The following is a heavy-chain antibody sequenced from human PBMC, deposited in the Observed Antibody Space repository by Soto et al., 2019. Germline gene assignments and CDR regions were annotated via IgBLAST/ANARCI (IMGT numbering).Heavy chain of an antibody. CDR2: IFPSDSDT. CDR1: GYRFTSYW. J-gene: IGHJ5*02. D-gene: IGHD3-22*01. CDR3: ARKDKSGYFNWFDP. Sequence: GESLKISCRTSGYRFTSYWIAWVRQMPGKGLEWMGIIFPSDSDTRYSPSFQGQVTISADRSTSTVFLQWASLKASDTAVYFCARKDKSGYFNWFDPWGQGTLVTVSA. V-gene: IGHV5-51*01.